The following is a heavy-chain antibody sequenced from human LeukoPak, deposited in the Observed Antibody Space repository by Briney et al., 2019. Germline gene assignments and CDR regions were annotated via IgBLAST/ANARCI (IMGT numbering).Heavy chain of an antibody. CDR2: FFGCGGSQ. D-gene: IGHD5-18*01. V-gene: IGHV3-23*01. J-gene: IGHJ4*02. Sequence: SGGSLRLSCEASGFTFCSFAMYWARQAPGKGLEWIAGFFGCGGSQHYEDSVKGRFTISRDNSKNTVYLQINSLRAEDTAVYYGGKTTAGYSSGQKPAWPVDDWGQGTLVTVSS. CDR1: GFTFCSFA. CDR3: GKTTAGYSSGQKPAWPVDD.